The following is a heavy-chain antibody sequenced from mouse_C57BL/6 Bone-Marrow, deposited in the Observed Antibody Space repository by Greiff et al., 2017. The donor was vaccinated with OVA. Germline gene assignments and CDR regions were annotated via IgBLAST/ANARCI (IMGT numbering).Heavy chain of an antibody. Sequence: QVQLQQPGAELVKPGASVKLSCKASGYTFTSYWMHWVKQRPGQGLEWIGMIHPNSGSTNYNEKFKSKATLTVDKSSSTDYMQRSSLTSEDSAVYYCARSNWSYWYFDVWGTGTTVTVSS. CDR3: ARSNWSYWYFDV. CDR2: IHPNSGST. D-gene: IGHD4-1*01. CDR1: GYTFTSYW. V-gene: IGHV1-64*01. J-gene: IGHJ1*03.